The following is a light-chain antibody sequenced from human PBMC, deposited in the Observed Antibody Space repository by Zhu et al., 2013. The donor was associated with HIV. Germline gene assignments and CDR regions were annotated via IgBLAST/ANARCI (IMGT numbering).Light chain of an antibody. CDR2: GAS. Sequence: EIVLTQSPGTLSLSPGERATLSCRASQSIPSNSLAWYQQKSGLAPRLLIYGASSRATGVPDRFGGSASGTDFTLTISRLEPDDFAVYYCQQSMPTPPTCSFGQGTKLEI. J-gene: IGKJ2*04. V-gene: IGKV3-20*01. CDR3: QQSMPTPPTCS. CDR1: QSIPSNS.